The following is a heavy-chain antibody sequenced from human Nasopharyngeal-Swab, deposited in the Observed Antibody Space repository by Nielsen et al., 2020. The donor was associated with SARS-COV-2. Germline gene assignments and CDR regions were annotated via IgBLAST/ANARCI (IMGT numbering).Heavy chain of an antibody. Sequence: GESLKISCAASGFTFSSYGMHWVLQAPGKGLEWVAFIRYDGSNKYYADSVKGRFTISRDNSKNTLYLQMNSLRAEDTAVYYCAKDSRSGSGSYSAWGQGTLVTVSS. V-gene: IGHV3-30*02. CDR3: AKDSRSGSGSYSA. D-gene: IGHD1-26*01. CDR1: GFTFSSYG. CDR2: IRYDGSNK. J-gene: IGHJ5*02.